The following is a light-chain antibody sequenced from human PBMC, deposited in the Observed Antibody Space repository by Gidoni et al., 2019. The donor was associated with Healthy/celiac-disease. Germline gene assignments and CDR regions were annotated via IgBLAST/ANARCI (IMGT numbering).Light chain of an antibody. Sequence: IQMTHSPSSLSASAGDRVTITCRASQSISSYLHWYQQKPGKAPKRLIYAASSLQSGVSSRCSGSGSGTDFTLTISSLQPEDFATYYCQQSYSTPLVTFGPGTKVDIK. V-gene: IGKV1-39*01. CDR1: QSISSY. CDR3: QQSYSTPLVT. J-gene: IGKJ3*01. CDR2: AAS.